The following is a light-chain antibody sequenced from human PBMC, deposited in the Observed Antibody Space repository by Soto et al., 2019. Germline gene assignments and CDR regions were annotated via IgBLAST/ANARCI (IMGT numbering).Light chain of an antibody. CDR1: ISDVGSYNL. CDR3: CSYATTLTYV. V-gene: IGLV2-23*01. J-gene: IGLJ1*01. Sequence: QSALTQPASVSGSPGQSITISCAGTISDVGSYNLVSWYQQYPGKAPKVIIYENTKRPSGVSNRFSGSKSGNMASLTISGLQAEDEADYYCCSYATTLTYVFGTGTKVTVL. CDR2: ENT.